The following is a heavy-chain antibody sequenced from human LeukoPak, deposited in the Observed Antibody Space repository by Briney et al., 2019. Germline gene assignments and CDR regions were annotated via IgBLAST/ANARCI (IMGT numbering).Heavy chain of an antibody. CDR2: INPNSGGT. CDR1: GYTFTGYY. D-gene: IGHD3-10*01. J-gene: IGHJ4*02. V-gene: IGHV1-2*04. Sequence: GSSVKASCKASGYTFTGYYMHWVRQAPGQGLEWMGWINPNSGGTNYAQKFQGWVTMTRDTSISTAYMELSRLRSDDTAVYYCARDRGRTAHSIYYFDYWGQGTLVTVSS. CDR3: ARDRGRTAHSIYYFDY.